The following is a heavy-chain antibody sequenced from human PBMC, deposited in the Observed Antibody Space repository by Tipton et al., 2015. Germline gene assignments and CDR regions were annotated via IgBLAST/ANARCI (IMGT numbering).Heavy chain of an antibody. CDR3: ARVTGSGSYYAY. CDR1: GFTFSDYY. D-gene: IGHD3-10*01. Sequence: QLVQSGGGLVKPGGSLRLSCAASGFTFSDYYMSWIRQAPGKGLEWIGNIFHSGITNYNPSLKSRLSISVDTSQNHLYLNLSSVTVADTAVYYCARVTGSGSYYAYWGQGALVTVTS. J-gene: IGHJ4*02. CDR2: IFHSGIT. V-gene: IGHV4-34*09.